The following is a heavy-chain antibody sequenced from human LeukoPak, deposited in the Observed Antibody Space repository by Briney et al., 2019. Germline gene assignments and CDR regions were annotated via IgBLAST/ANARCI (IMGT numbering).Heavy chain of an antibody. Sequence: PSETLSLTCTVSGGSISSYYWSWIRQPAGKGLEWIGRIYTSGSTNYNPSLKSRATMSVDTSKNQFSLKLSSVSAADTAVYYCARQYYDRTGYYYFDYWDQGTLVSVSS. V-gene: IGHV4-4*07. J-gene: IGHJ4*02. CDR2: IYTSGST. CDR3: ARQYYDRTGYYYFDY. CDR1: GGSISSYY. D-gene: IGHD3-22*01.